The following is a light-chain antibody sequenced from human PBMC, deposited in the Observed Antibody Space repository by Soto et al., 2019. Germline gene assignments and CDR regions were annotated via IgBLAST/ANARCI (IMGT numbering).Light chain of an antibody. Sequence: QSVLTQPASVSGSPGQSITISCTGTNSNVGRFNLVSWYQQHPGKAPQLIIYENDKRPSGVSDRFSGSKSGSTASLTISGLPAEDWAEYYGASYEALFGTGTKLTVL. CDR2: END. CDR1: NSNVGRFNL. CDR3: ASYEAL. V-gene: IGLV2-23*01. J-gene: IGLJ1*01.